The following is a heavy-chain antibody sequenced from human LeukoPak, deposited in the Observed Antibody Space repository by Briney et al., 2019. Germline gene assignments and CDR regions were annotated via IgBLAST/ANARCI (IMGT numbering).Heavy chain of an antibody. CDR1: GYTFTSYY. D-gene: IGHD3-22*01. V-gene: IGHV1-46*01. CDR2: INPSGGST. J-gene: IGHJ3*02. Sequence: ASVKVSCKASGYTFTSYYMHWVRQAPGQGLEWMGIINPSGGSTSYAQKFQGRVTITRDMSTSTVYMELSSLRSEDTAVYYCARVTLSSGYPIDDAFDIWGQGTMVTVSS. CDR3: ARVTLSSGYPIDDAFDI.